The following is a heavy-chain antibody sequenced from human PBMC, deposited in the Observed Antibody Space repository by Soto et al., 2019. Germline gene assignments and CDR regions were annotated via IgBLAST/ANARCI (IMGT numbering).Heavy chain of an antibody. Sequence: GASVKVSCKASGYTFTSYGISWVRQAPGQGLEWMGWISAYNGNTNYAQKLQGRVTMTTDTSTSTAYMELRSPRSDDTAVYYSARMAPPRRITMIVAEWFDPWGQGALVTV. J-gene: IGHJ5*02. D-gene: IGHD3-22*01. CDR3: ARMAPPRRITMIVAEWFDP. CDR1: GYTFTSYG. CDR2: ISAYNGNT. V-gene: IGHV1-18*01.